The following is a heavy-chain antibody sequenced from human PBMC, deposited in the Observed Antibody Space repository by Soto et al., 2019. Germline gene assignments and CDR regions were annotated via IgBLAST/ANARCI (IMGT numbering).Heavy chain of an antibody. Sequence: GGSLRLSCAASGFTFSSYSMNWVRQAPGKGLEWVSSISSSSSYIYYADSVKGRFTISRDNAKNSLYLQMNSLRAEDTAVYYCARTLWVSSGWPSDYDYMDVWGKGTTVTVSS. V-gene: IGHV3-21*01. CDR1: GFTFSSYS. J-gene: IGHJ6*03. D-gene: IGHD6-19*01. CDR3: ARTLWVSSGWPSDYDYMDV. CDR2: ISSSSSYI.